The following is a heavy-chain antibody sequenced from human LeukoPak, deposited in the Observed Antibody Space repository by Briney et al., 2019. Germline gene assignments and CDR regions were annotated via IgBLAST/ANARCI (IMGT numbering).Heavy chain of an antibody. V-gene: IGHV1-18*01. CDR1: GYTFTSYG. J-gene: IGHJ5*02. Sequence: ASVKVSCKASGYTFTSYGISWVRQAPGQGLEWMGWISAYNGNTNYAQKLQGRVTMTTDTSTSTAYMELRSLRSGDTAVYYCARSMPSPIRFDPWGQGTLVTVSS. CDR2: ISAYNGNT. CDR3: ARSMPSPIRFDP. D-gene: IGHD2-2*01.